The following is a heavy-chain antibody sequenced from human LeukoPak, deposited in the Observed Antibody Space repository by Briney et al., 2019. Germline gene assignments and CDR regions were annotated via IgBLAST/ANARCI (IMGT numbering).Heavy chain of an antibody. CDR2: IYYSGST. Sequence: PSETLSLTCTVSGGSISSSSYYWGWIRQPPGKGLEWIGSIYYSGSTYYNPSLKSRVTISVDTSKNQFSLKLSSVTAADTAVYYCARDRLAAAGTLDYFDYWGQGTLVTVSS. V-gene: IGHV4-39*07. CDR3: ARDRLAAAGTLDYFDY. D-gene: IGHD6-13*01. J-gene: IGHJ4*02. CDR1: GGSISSSSYY.